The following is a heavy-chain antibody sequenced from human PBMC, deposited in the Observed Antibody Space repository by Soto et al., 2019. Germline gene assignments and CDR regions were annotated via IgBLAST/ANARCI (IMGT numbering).Heavy chain of an antibody. CDR2: IYYSGST. D-gene: IGHD2-8*01. CDR3: ARGLLEMVYAIAGGYNWFDP. J-gene: IGHJ5*02. Sequence: TLSLTCTVSGGSISSGDYYWSWIRQPPGKGLEWIGYIYYSGSTYYNPSLKSRVTISVDTSKNQFSLKLSSVTAADTAVYYCARGLLEMVYAIAGGYNWFDPWGQGTLVTVSS. V-gene: IGHV4-30-4*01. CDR1: GGSISSGDYY.